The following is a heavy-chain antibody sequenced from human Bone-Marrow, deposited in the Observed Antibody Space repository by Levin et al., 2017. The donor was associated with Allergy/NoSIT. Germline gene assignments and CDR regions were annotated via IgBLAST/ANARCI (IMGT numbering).Heavy chain of an antibody. CDR3: ARDRVTTNWYFDL. D-gene: IGHD4-17*01. CDR1: GFNVSSYW. V-gene: IGHV3-74*01. J-gene: IGHJ2*01. Sequence: PGGSLRLSCSASGFNVSSYWMHWVRQAPGKGLVWVSRINRDGSSTSYADSVKGRFTISRDNAKNTLYLQMNSLRAEDTSVYYCARDRVTTNWYFDLWSRGTLVTVSS. CDR2: INRDGSST.